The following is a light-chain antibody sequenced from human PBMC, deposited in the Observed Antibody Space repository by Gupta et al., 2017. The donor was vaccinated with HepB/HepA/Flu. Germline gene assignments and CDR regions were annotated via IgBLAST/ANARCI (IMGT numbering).Light chain of an antibody. CDR2: AAS. CDR3: QQYHTWPLYT. Sequence: EIVMTQSPVTLSVSPGERATLSCRASESINNNLVWYQQKPGQAPRVLIYAASTRYTGIPARFSGSGSGTEFTLTISSLQSDDFGFYYCQQYHTWPLYTFGQGTKVEI. J-gene: IGKJ2*01. V-gene: IGKV3-15*01. CDR1: ESINNN.